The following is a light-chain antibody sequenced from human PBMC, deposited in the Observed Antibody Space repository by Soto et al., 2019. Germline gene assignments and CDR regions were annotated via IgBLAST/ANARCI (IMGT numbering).Light chain of an antibody. CDR1: SSDVGGYNY. Sequence: QSALTQPASVSGSPGQPITISCTGTSSDVGGYNYVSWYQQHPGKAPKLMIYDVSNRPSGVSNRFSGSKSGNTASLTISGLQAEDEADYYCSSYTGSSTYVVFGGGTQLTVL. CDR2: DVS. V-gene: IGLV2-14*01. J-gene: IGLJ2*01. CDR3: SSYTGSSTYVV.